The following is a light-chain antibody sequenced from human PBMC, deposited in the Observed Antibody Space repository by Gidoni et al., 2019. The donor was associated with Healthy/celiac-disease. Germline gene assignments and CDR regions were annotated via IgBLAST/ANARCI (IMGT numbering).Light chain of an antibody. CDR2: AAS. V-gene: IGKV1-17*01. CDR1: QGIRND. CDR3: LQHNSYRRGLT. Sequence: DIQMTQSPSSLSASVGDRVTITCRASQGIRNDLSWYQQKPGKAPKRLIYAASSLQSGVPSRFSGSGSGTEFTLTISSLQPEDFATYYCLQHNSYRRGLTFGGGTKVEIK. J-gene: IGKJ4*01.